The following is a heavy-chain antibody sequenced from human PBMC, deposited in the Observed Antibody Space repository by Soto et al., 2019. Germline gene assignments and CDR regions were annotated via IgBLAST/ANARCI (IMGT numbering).Heavy chain of an antibody. J-gene: IGHJ4*02. CDR2: IYSDGST. Sequence: EVQLVESGGGLVQPGGSLRLSCAASGFTVTSNYMSWVRQAPGKGLEWVSVIYSDGSTYYADSVKGRFTISRDNSKNTLYLQMNSLRAEYTAVYYCANQRGGYDRDFDYWGQGTLVTVSS. V-gene: IGHV3-66*01. D-gene: IGHD5-12*01. CDR1: GFTVTSNY. CDR3: ANQRGGYDRDFDY.